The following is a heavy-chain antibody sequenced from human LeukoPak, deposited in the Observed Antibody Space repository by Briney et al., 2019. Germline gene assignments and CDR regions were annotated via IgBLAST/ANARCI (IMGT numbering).Heavy chain of an antibody. J-gene: IGHJ5*02. CDR3: ARSSAATNWSAP. CDR2: INSGGRST. V-gene: IGHV3-74*01. CDR1: GFTFSSYW. Sequence: GGSLRLSCVASGFTFSSYWMHWVRQAPGKGLVWVSRINSGGRSTSYADSVKGRFTISRDNAKNTLYLQMNSLRAEDTAVYYCARSSAATNWSAPWGQGTLVTVSS. D-gene: IGHD2-15*01.